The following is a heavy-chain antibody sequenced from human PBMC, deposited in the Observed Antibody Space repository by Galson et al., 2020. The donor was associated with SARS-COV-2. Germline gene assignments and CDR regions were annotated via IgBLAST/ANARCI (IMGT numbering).Heavy chain of an antibody. CDR3: ASFYDILTGYYNVGGFDY. J-gene: IGHJ4*02. CDR2: ISYDGSNK. CDR1: GFTFSSYG. V-gene: IGHV3-30*03. D-gene: IGHD3-9*01. Sequence: GESLKISCAASGFTFSSYGMHWVRQAPGKGLEWVAVISYDGSNKYYADSVKGRFTISRDKSKNTLYLQMNSLRAEDTAVYYCASFYDILTGYYNVGGFDYWGQGTLVTVSS.